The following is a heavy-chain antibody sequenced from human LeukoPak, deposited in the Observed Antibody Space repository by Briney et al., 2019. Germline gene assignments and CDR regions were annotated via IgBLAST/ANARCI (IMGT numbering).Heavy chain of an antibody. D-gene: IGHD3-9*01. CDR3: AKDRYSYYDILTGYSHYFDY. CDR1: GFTFSSYG. Sequence: GGSLRLSCAASGFTFSSYGMHWVRQAPGKGLEWVAFIRYDGSNKYYADSVKGRFTISRDNSKNTLYLQMNSLRAEDTAVYYCAKDRYSYYDILTGYSHYFDYWGQGTLVTVSS. V-gene: IGHV3-30*02. CDR2: IRYDGSNK. J-gene: IGHJ4*02.